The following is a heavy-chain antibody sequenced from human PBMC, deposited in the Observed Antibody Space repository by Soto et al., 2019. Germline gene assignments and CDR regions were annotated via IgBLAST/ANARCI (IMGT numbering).Heavy chain of an antibody. CDR3: ARGGGNFDQ. V-gene: IGHV3-7*04. D-gene: IGHD3-16*01. Sequence: EVQLVESGGGLVQPGGSLRLTCATSGFTLSKYWMSWVRQAPGKGLEWVANVKQDGSDKYYVDSVKGRFTISRDNGKNSLYLQMNSLRAGDPAVYYCARGGGNFDQWGQGTLVTVSS. J-gene: IGHJ4*02. CDR2: VKQDGSDK. CDR1: GFTLSKYW.